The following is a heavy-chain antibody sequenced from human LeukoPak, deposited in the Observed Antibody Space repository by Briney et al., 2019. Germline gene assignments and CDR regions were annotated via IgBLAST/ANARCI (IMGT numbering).Heavy chain of an antibody. CDR1: GFIFSGYD. D-gene: IGHD3-22*01. CDR2: ISRSGRTI. J-gene: IGHJ5*02. CDR3: ASQYYYDNSAYYTSDWVDP. Sequence: GGSLRLSCAASGFIFSGYDMNWVRQPPGKGLEWVSFISRSGRTIYYADSVKGRFTISRDDAKNSLYLQMNSLRAGDTAIYYCASQYYYDNSAYYTSDWVDPWGQGTLVTVSS. V-gene: IGHV3-48*03.